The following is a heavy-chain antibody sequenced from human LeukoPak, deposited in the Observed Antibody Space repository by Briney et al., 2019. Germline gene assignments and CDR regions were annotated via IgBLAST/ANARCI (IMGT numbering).Heavy chain of an antibody. CDR3: ARLVGANN. Sequence: GRSLRLSCAASGFTFSDHGMDWVRQAPGKGLEWVGRVRKKTNSYTTEYAASVKGRFTISRDDSQNSLYLQMNSLTAEDTAVYYCARLVGANNWGQGTLVIVSS. D-gene: IGHD1-26*01. CDR2: VRKKTNSYTT. J-gene: IGHJ4*02. V-gene: IGHV3-72*01. CDR1: GFTFSDHG.